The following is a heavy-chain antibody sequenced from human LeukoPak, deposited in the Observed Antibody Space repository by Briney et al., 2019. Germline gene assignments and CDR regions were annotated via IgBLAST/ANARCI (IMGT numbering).Heavy chain of an antibody. V-gene: IGHV4-30-2*01. J-gene: IGHJ4*02. D-gene: IGHD2-15*01. CDR2: IYHSGST. CDR3: ARGRYCSGGSCYIFDY. CDR1: GGSISSGGYS. Sequence: SETLSLTCAVSGGSISSGGYSWSWIRQPRGKGLEWIGYIYHSGSTYYNPSLKSRVTISVDRSKNQFSLKLSSVTAADTAVYYCARGRYCSGGSCYIFDYWGQGTLVTVSS.